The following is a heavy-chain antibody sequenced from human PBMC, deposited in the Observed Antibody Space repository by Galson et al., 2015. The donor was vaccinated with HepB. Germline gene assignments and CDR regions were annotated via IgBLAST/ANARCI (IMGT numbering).Heavy chain of an antibody. CDR3: ARGGCGNVDCYRSFAFDI. Sequence: SLRLSCAASGFSFGSYGMHWVRQAPGKGLEWVALIWYDGTNKYYIDSVKDRFTISRDNSKNTVYLQLNSLRADDTAVYYCARGGCGNVDCYRSFAFDIWGQGTVVTVSS. CDR1: GFSFGSYG. D-gene: IGHD2-21*02. V-gene: IGHV3-33*01. CDR2: IWYDGTNK. J-gene: IGHJ3*02.